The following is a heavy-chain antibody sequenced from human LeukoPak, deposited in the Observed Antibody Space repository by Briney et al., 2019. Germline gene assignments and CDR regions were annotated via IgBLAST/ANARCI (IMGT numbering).Heavy chain of an antibody. D-gene: IGHD3-16*01. CDR3: ARGGGLDV. CDR1: GFTFSSYA. V-gene: IGHV3-7*03. J-gene: IGHJ6*02. Sequence: GGSLRLSCAASGFTFSSYAMSWVRQAPGKGLEWVASINHNGNVNYYVDSVKGRFTISRDNAKNSLYLQMSNLRAEDTAVYFCARGGGLDVWGRGATVTVSS. CDR2: INHNGNVN.